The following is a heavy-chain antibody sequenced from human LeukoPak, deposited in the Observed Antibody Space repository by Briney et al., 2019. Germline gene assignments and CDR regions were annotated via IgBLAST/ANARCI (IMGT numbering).Heavy chain of an antibody. CDR3: AKDIQLST. CDR2: ISSSGGNT. D-gene: IGHD3-16*02. CDR1: GFTFSDSA. J-gene: IGHJ3*01. V-gene: IGHV3-23*01. Sequence: PGRSLRLSCAASGFTFSDSAMTWVSQVPGKGLEWVSLISSSGGNTYYADSVKGRFTISRDNSKNTLSLQMNSLRVEDTAIYYCAKDIQLSTWGLGTMVTVSS.